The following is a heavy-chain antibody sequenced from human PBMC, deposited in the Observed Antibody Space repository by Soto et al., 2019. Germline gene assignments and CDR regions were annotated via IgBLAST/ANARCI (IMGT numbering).Heavy chain of an antibody. D-gene: IGHD2-15*01. CDR3: ARDPIVVVVAATALNPDAFDS. Sequence: ASVKVSFKASGYTFTSYAMHWVRQAPGQRLEWMGWINAGNGNTKYSQKFQGRVTITRDTSASTAYMELSSLRSEDTAVYYCARDPIVVVVAATALNPDAFDSWGQGKMVTFSS. CDR2: INAGNGNT. CDR1: GYTFTSYA. V-gene: IGHV1-3*01. J-gene: IGHJ3*02.